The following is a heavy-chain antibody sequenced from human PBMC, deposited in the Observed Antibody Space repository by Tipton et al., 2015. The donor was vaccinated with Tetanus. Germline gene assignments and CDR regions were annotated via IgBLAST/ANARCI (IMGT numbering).Heavy chain of an antibody. CDR3: ARPHYQYWYFDL. Sequence: TLSLTCTVPGGSISSYYWSWIRQPPGKGPEWIGQIHSSGSTNYIPSLKSRVTISLDTSKNQFSLRLTSVTAADTAVYYCARPHYQYWYFDLWGRGTLVTVSS. J-gene: IGHJ2*01. D-gene: IGHD2-2*01. V-gene: IGHV4-59*01. CDR2: IHSSGST. CDR1: GGSISSYY.